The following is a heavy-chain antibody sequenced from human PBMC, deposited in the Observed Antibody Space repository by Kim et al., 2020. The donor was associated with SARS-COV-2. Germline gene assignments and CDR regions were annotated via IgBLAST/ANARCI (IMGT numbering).Heavy chain of an antibody. J-gene: IGHJ4*02. CDR2: FYLADSDT. CDR1: GYSFRSYW. D-gene: IGHD6-19*01. CDR3: ATSLWPVDPVNY. V-gene: IGHV5-51*01. Sequence: GESLKISCNVSGYSFRSYWVGWVRQVPGRGLEWMGIFYLADSDTIYSPSFQGHVTIPADRSLNTAYLHCSRLRASDSALYYCATSLWPVDPVNYWGQGTL.